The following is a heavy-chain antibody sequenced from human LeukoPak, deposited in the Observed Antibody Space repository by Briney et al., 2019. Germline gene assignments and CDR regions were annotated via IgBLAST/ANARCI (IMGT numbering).Heavy chain of an antibody. V-gene: IGHV1-8*01. J-gene: IGHJ5*02. Sequence: ASVKVSCKASGYTFTSYDINWVRQATGQGLEWMGWMNPNSGNTGYAQKFQGRVTMTRNTSIGTAYMELSSLRSEDTAVYYCARGRRNYYDSSGFSDWFDPWGQGTLVTVSS. CDR2: MNPNSGNT. CDR1: GYTFTSYD. CDR3: ARGRRNYYDSSGFSDWFDP. D-gene: IGHD3-22*01.